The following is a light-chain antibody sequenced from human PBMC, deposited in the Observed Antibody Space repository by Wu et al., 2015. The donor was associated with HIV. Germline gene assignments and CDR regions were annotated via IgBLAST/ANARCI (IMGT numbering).Light chain of an antibody. CDR1: QGISNY. Sequence: DIQMTQSPSSLSASVGDRVNITCRASQGISNYLAWYQQKPGKLPKLLIYAASTLQSGVPSRFSGSESGTDFTLTISSLQPEDVATYYCQKYNSAPWTFGQGTSVEIK. J-gene: IGKJ1*01. CDR2: AAS. CDR3: QKYNSAPWT. V-gene: IGKV1-27*01.